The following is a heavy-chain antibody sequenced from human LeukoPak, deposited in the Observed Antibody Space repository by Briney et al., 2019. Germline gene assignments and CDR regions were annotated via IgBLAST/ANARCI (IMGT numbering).Heavy chain of an antibody. D-gene: IGHD5-12*01. Sequence: SETLSLTCTVSGVSISSYYWSWVRQPPGKGLEWIGYTSYSGSTNYNPSLKSRVTISVDTSKNRVSLKLSSVTAAGTAVYYCARRGRAAGKYGGYEYWYFDYWGQGTLVTVSS. J-gene: IGHJ4*02. CDR2: TSYSGST. V-gene: IGHV4-59*08. CDR1: GVSISSYY. CDR3: ARRGRAAGKYGGYEYWYFDY.